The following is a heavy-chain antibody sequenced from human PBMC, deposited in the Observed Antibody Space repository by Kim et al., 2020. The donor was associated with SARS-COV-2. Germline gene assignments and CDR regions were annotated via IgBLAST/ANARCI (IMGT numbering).Heavy chain of an antibody. V-gene: IGHV1-18*01. Sequence: AQKLQGRVTMTTDTSTSTAYMELRSLRSDDTAVYYCARMEDILTGYYFDYWGQGTLVTVSS. D-gene: IGHD3-9*01. CDR3: ARMEDILTGYYFDY. J-gene: IGHJ4*02.